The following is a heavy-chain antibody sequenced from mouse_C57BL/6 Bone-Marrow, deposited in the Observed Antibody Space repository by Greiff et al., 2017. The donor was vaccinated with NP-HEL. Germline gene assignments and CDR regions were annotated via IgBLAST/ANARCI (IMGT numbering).Heavy chain of an antibody. Sequence: VMLVESGPGLVAPSQSLSITCTVSGFSLTSYGVDWVRQSPGKGLEWLGVIWGVGSTNYNSALKSRLSISKDNSKSQVFLKMNSLQTDDTAMYYCAVNYYGSSSPFAYWGQGTLVTVSA. J-gene: IGHJ3*01. V-gene: IGHV2-6*01. D-gene: IGHD1-1*01. CDR2: IWGVGST. CDR3: AVNYYGSSSPFAY. CDR1: GFSLTSYG.